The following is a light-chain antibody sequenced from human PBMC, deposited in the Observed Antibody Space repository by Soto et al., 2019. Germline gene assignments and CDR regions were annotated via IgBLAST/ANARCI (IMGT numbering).Light chain of an antibody. V-gene: IGKV1-17*02. J-gene: IGKJ1*01. CDR2: AAS. CDR1: QSFRHD. CDR3: LQHNSYPWT. Sequence: DIQMTQSPSSLSASVGDRVTITCRACQSFRHDLGWYQQKPGKAPKRLIYAASSLQSGVPSRFSGSGSGTEFTLTISNLQPEDFATYYCLQHNSYPWTFGQGTKVDIK.